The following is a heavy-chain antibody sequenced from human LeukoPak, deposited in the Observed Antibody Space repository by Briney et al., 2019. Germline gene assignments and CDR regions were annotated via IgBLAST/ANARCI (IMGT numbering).Heavy chain of an antibody. CDR3: ARGSVLTGYATFDY. CDR2: IVHSGRT. D-gene: IGHD2-2*01. J-gene: IGHJ4*02. CDR1: GGSFSGYY. V-gene: IGHV4-34*12. Sequence: RTSETLSLTCTVYGGSFSGYYWTWIRQPPGKELEWIGEIVHSGRTNYSPSLESRVTLSVDTSRNQFSLKLSSVTAADTAVYYCARGSVLTGYATFDYWGQGALVTVSS.